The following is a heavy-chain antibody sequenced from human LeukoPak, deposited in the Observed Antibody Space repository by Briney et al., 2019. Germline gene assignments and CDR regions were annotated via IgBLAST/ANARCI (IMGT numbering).Heavy chain of an antibody. D-gene: IGHD6-19*01. CDR1: GFTFSSYD. CDR2: IGTAGDT. J-gene: IGHJ4*02. V-gene: IGHV3-13*01. Sequence: HPGRSLRLSCAASGFTFSSYDMHWVRQATGKGLEWVSAIGTAGDTYYPGSVKGRFTISRENAKNSLYLQMNSLRAGDTAVYYCARGPPIGYSSGCLDYWGQGTLVTVSS. CDR3: ARGPPIGYSSGCLDY.